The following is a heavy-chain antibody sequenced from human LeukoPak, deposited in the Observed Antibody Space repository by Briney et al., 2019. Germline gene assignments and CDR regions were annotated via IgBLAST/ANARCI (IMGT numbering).Heavy chain of an antibody. V-gene: IGHV4-59*08. CDR3: ARHPTKYNWNAGIVEFLFDY. D-gene: IGHD1-20*01. Sequence: SETLSLTCTVSGGSISSYYWSWIRQPPGKGLEWIGYIYYSGSTNYNPSLKSRVTISVDTSKNQFSLKLSSVTAADTAVYYCARHPTKYNWNAGIVEFLFDYWGQGTLVTVSS. CDR2: IYYSGST. J-gene: IGHJ4*02. CDR1: GGSISSYY.